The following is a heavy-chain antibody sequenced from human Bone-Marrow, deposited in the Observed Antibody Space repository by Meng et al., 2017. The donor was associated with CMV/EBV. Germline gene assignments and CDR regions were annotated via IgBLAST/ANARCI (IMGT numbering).Heavy chain of an antibody. D-gene: IGHD4-17*01. CDR2: ISSSSSYI. Sequence: GESLKISCAASGFTFSSYSMNWVRQAPGKGLEWVSSISSSSSYIYYADSVKGRFTISRDNAKNSLYLQMNSLRAEDTAVYYCASRNDYGDDHVEVGVGMDVWGPGNTVNVSS. V-gene: IGHV3-21*01. J-gene: IGHJ6*02. CDR3: ASRNDYGDDHVEVGVGMDV. CDR1: GFTFSSYS.